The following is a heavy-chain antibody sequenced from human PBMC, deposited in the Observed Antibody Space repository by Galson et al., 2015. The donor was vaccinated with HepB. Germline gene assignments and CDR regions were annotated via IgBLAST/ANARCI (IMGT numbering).Heavy chain of an antibody. CDR3: ARDGAQWLAQYYFDY. CDR1: GFTFSSYS. Sequence: SLRLSCAASGFTFSSYSMNWVRQAPGKGLEWVSSISSSSSHIYYEESVEGRFTISRDNAKNSLYLQMNSLRAEDTAVYYCARDGAQWLAQYYFDYWGQGALVTVSS. D-gene: IGHD6-19*01. CDR2: ISSSSSHI. J-gene: IGHJ4*02. V-gene: IGHV3-21*01.